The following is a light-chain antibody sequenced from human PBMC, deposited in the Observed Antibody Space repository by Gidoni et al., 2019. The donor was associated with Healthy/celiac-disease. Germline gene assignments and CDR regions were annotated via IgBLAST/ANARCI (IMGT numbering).Light chain of an antibody. Sequence: DIQMTQSPSSLSASVGGRVTITCRASQGISNNLNWYQQKPGKTPKLLIYAASSLQSGIPSRFSDSGSGSEYTLTISSLQPEDFAAYYCQQSDSTRYTFGQGTKLEIK. J-gene: IGKJ2*01. CDR3: QQSDSTRYT. CDR1: QGISNN. CDR2: AAS. V-gene: IGKV1-39*01.